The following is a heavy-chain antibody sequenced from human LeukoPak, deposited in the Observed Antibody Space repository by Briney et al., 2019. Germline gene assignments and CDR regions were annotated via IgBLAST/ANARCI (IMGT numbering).Heavy chain of an antibody. J-gene: IGHJ5*02. CDR3: ARHVRKRGIAVAGSPGWFDP. CDR1: GGSISSSNW. CDR2: IYHSGST. Sequence: SETLSLTCAVSGGSISSSNWWSWIRQPPGKGLEWIGEIYHSGSTNYNPSLKSRVTISVDKSKTQFSLKLSSVTAADTAVYYCARHVRKRGIAVAGSPGWFDPWGQGTLVTVSS. V-gene: IGHV4-4*02. D-gene: IGHD6-19*01.